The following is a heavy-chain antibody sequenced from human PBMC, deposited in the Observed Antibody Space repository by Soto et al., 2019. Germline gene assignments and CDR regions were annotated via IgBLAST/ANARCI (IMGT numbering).Heavy chain of an antibody. Sequence: GESLKISCKGSGYSFTSYWIGWVRQMPGKGLEWMGIIYPGDSDTRYSPSFQGQVTISADKSISTAYLQWSSLKASDTAMYYCARQSPRRLRYFDWLLYSRYYYYGMDVWGQGTTVTVSS. V-gene: IGHV5-51*01. CDR1: GYSFTSYW. D-gene: IGHD3-9*01. CDR3: ARQSPRRLRYFDWLLYSRYYYYGMDV. J-gene: IGHJ6*02. CDR2: IYPGDSDT.